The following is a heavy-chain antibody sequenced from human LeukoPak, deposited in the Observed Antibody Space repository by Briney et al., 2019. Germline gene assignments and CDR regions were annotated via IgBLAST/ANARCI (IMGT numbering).Heavy chain of an antibody. CDR2: ISSSGRTK. D-gene: IGHD2-15*01. CDR3: ARGSESYSMGDY. J-gene: IGHJ4*02. Sequence: GGSLRLSCAASGFTFSSYEMNWVRQAPGKGLEWVSYISSSGRTKYYADSVKGRFTISRDNAKNSLYLQMNSLRAEDTAVYYCARGSESYSMGDYWGQGTLVTVST. V-gene: IGHV3-48*03. CDR1: GFTFSSYE.